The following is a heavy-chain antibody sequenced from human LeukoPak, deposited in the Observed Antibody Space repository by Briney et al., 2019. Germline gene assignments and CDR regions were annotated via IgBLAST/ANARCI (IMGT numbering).Heavy chain of an antibody. CDR2: INTNTGNP. CDR1: GYTLTELS. V-gene: IGHV7-4-1*02. CDR3: ARDADRERDIVVVVADGGNWFDP. D-gene: IGHD2-15*01. Sequence: ASVKVSCKVSGYTLTELSMHWVRQAPGQGLEWMGWINTNTGNPTYAQGFTGRFVFSLDTSVSTAYLQISSLKAEDTAVYYCARDADRERDIVVVVADGGNWFDPWGQGTLVTVSS. J-gene: IGHJ5*02.